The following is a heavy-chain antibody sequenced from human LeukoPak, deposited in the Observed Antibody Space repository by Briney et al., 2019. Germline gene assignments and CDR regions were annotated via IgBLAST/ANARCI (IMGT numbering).Heavy chain of an antibody. CDR3: ARDGGYSGYDADC. Sequence: GGSLRLSCAASGFTFSTYSMKWVRQAPGKGLEWVSYISDSSAMYYADSVRGRFTISRENDKNSLFLQMDSLRAEDTAVYYCARDGGYSGYDADCWGQGTLVTVSS. CDR2: ISDSSAM. D-gene: IGHD5-12*01. CDR1: GFTFSTYS. J-gene: IGHJ4*02. V-gene: IGHV3-48*01.